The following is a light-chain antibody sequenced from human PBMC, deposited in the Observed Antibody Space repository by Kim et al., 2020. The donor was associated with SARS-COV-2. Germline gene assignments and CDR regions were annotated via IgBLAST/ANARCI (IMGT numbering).Light chain of an antibody. CDR2: GAS. CDR1: QTLNKY. CDR3: QHSYSTPGT. J-gene: IGKJ1*01. Sequence: DIQMTQSPSSLSASVGDRVTITCRARQTLNKYLNWYQQKSGKPPKLLIFGASNLRDGVPSRFSGSGSWSEYTLTISSLQPEDSATYYCQHSYSTPGTFGQGTKVDIK. V-gene: IGKV1-39*01.